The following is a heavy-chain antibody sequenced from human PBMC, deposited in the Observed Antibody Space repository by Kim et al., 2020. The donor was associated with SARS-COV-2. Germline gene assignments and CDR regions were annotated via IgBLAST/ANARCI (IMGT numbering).Heavy chain of an antibody. V-gene: IGHV3-48*02. J-gene: IGHJ4*02. D-gene: IGHD6-13*01. Sequence: SIVYYADSEEGRFTISRDNTKNSVSLQMNSLRDEGTAMYYCASRGYYIVFWGQGTLVTVSS. CDR2: SIV. CDR3: ASRGYYIVF.